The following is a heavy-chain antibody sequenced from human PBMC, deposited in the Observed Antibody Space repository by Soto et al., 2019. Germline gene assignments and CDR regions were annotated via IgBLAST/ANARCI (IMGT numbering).Heavy chain of an antibody. CDR2: IYSGGST. V-gene: IGHV3-66*01. D-gene: IGHD3-16*01. CDR3: ARDPWAADY. Sequence: EVQLVESGGGLVQPGGSLRLSCAASGFTVSTKYMSWVRQAPGKGLEWVSVIYSGGSTLYADSVRGRFTLSRNNSKNTVNLQMNSLRAKDTAVYYCARDPWAADYWGQGTLVTVSS. CDR1: GFTVSTKY. J-gene: IGHJ4*02.